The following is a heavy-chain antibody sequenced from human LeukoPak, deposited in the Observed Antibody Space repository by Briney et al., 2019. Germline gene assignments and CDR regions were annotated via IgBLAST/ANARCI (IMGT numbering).Heavy chain of an antibody. V-gene: IGHV3-15*01. CDR2: IKSKTDGGTT. Sequence: GGSLRLSCAASGFTFSNAWMSWVRQAPGKGLEWVGRIKSKTDGGTTDYAAPVKGRFTISRDDPKNTLYLQMNSLKTEDTAVYYCTTELGSGWYPFDYWGQGTLVTVSS. D-gene: IGHD6-19*01. J-gene: IGHJ4*02. CDR1: GFTFSNAW. CDR3: TTELGSGWYPFDY.